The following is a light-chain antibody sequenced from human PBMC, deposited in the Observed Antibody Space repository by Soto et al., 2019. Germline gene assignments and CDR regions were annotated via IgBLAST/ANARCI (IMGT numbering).Light chain of an antibody. CDR2: EVT. J-gene: IGLJ2*01. CDR1: SSDVGGYHY. V-gene: IGLV2-8*01. CDR3: SSYAGSNNVV. Sequence: QSALTQPLSASGSPGQSVTISCTGTSSDVGGYHYVSWYQQHPGKAPKLMIYEVTKRPSGVPDRFSGSKSGNTASLTVSGLQAEDEADYYCSSYAGSNNVVFGGGTKVTVL.